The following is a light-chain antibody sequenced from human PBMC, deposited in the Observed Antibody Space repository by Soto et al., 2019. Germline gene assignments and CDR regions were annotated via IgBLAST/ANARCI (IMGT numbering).Light chain of an antibody. J-gene: IGLJ2*01. CDR2: SSI. CDR1: SSNIGSNT. V-gene: IGLV1-44*01. CDR3: EAWDDNLNGVV. Sequence: QAVVTQPPSASGTPGQRVTISCSGSSSNIGSNTVNWYQKFPGTAPKLLIYSSILRPSEVPDRFSGSKSGTSASLAISALHAEDEADYYCEAWDDNLNGVVFGGGTQLTVL.